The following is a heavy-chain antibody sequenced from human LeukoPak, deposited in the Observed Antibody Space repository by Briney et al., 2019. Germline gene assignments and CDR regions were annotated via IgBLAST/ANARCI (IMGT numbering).Heavy chain of an antibody. CDR2: INPKTGVT. V-gene: IGHV1-2*02. Sequence: ASVKVSCEASGYTFGDYYLTWVRQAPGQGFEWLGWINPKTGVTKYAQKFLGRVTMTSDTSTSTAYMELSRLTSDDTAHYFCARDIILDSWGQGTLVTVSS. J-gene: IGHJ5*01. CDR1: GYTFGDYY. CDR3: ARDIILDS. D-gene: IGHD1-14*01.